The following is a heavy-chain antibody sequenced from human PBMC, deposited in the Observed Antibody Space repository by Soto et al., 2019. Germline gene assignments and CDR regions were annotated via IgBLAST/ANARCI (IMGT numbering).Heavy chain of an antibody. J-gene: IGHJ3*01. Sequence: EEQLVESGGDLVQPGGSLRLSCTASGFALGTYGMNWVRLAPGKDLEWFANIATGGDRIYYADSVKGRFTISRDNARNSICPALNPLREDGTALCDREGERVWMYASCDAVTLWGQGTLVPVSS. D-gene: IGHD2-8*01. CDR2: IATGGDRI. CDR1: GFALGTYG. V-gene: IGHV3-48*02. CDR3: EGERVWMYASCDAVTL.